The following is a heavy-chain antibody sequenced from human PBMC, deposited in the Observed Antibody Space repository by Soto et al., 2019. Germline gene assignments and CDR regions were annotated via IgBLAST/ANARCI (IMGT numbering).Heavy chain of an antibody. V-gene: IGHV3-48*03. D-gene: IGHD3-22*01. CDR1: GFTFSSYE. Sequence: EVQLVESGGDLVQPGGSLRLSCAASGFTFSSYEMNWVRQAPGKGLEWVSYISGSSSTIYYADSVKGRFTISRDNAKNSLYLQMNSLRAEDTAVYYCAREGYDSSGSRPFDYWGQGTLVTVSS. CDR2: ISGSSSTI. CDR3: AREGYDSSGSRPFDY. J-gene: IGHJ4*02.